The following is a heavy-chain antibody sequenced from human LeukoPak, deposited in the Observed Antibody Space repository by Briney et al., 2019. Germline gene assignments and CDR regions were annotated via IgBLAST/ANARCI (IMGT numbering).Heavy chain of an antibody. Sequence: GGSLRLSCAASGFTFSSYWMSWVRQAPGKGLEWVSYISSSGSTIYYADSVKGRFTISRDNAKNSLYLQMNSLRAEDTAVYYCARDDTIFGVVIMDVWGKGTTVTVSS. CDR1: GFTFSSYW. D-gene: IGHD3-3*01. V-gene: IGHV3-48*04. CDR3: ARDDTIFGVVIMDV. CDR2: ISSSGSTI. J-gene: IGHJ6*03.